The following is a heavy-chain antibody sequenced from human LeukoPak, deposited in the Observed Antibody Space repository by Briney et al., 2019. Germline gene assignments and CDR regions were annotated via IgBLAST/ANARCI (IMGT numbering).Heavy chain of an antibody. D-gene: IGHD5-18*01. CDR2: IYTSGST. V-gene: IGHV4-4*07. J-gene: IGHJ4*02. CDR3: ARTAMGYVGFDY. CDR1: GYSISSGYY. Sequence: SETLSLTCAVSGYSISSGYYWSWVRQPAGKGLEWIGRIYTSGSTNYNPSLKSRVTMSVDTSKNQFSLKLSSVTAADTAVYYCARTAMGYVGFDYWGQGTLVTVSS.